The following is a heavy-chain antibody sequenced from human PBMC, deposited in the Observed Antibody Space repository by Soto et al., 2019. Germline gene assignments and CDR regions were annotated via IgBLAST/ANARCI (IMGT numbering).Heavy chain of an antibody. CDR3: AHRQLVTFFGFVTQTEVWFDA. Sequence: QITLKESGPTLVNPTQTLTLTCTFSGFSLSTSGAAVGWIRQPPGKALEWLALVYWDDDKRYSPSIKNRVTITQDPWQIPVLLTLANAEPGEPSIYYCAHRQLVTFFGFVTQTEVWFDAWGQGNLVTVPS. CDR1: GFSLSTSGAA. D-gene: IGHD3-3*01. V-gene: IGHV2-5*02. CDR2: VYWDDDK. J-gene: IGHJ5*02.